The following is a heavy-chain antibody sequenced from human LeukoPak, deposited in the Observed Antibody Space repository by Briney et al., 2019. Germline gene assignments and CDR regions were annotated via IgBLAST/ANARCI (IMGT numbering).Heavy chain of an antibody. D-gene: IGHD3-3*01. CDR1: GGSFSGHY. J-gene: IGHJ4*02. CDR3: ARARRDSGYYNVDY. Sequence: SETLSLTCAVYGGSFSGHYWSWIRRPPGKRLEWIGEINHSRNTNYNPSLKSRVTISVDTSRNQFSLKVTSVTAADTAVYYCARARRDSGYYNVDYWGQGALVTVSS. V-gene: IGHV4-34*01. CDR2: INHSRNT.